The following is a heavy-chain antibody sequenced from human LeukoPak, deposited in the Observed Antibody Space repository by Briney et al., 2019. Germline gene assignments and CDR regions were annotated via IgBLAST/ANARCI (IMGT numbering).Heavy chain of an antibody. V-gene: IGHV4-34*01. CDR1: GGSFSGYY. CDR3: ARLRGSGSYSAFDI. CDR2: INHSGST. J-gene: IGHJ3*02. D-gene: IGHD3-10*01. Sequence: SETLSLTCAVYGGSFSGYYWSWIRQPPGKGLEWTGEINHSGSTNYNPSLKSRVTISVDTSKNQFSLKLSSVTAADTAVYYCARLRGSGSYSAFDIWGQGTMVTVSS.